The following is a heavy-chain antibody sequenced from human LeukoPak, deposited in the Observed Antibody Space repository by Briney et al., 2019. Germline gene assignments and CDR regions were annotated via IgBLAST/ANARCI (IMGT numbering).Heavy chain of an antibody. CDR2: ISSSGITI. J-gene: IGHJ4*02. V-gene: IGHV3-11*01. Sequence: PGGSLRLSCAASGFTFSNYYMSWFRQAPGKGLEWVSYISSSGITINYADSIKGRFTISRDNAKNSLYLQMNSLRAEDTALYYCAKTMEMATGLDYWGQGTLVTVSS. D-gene: IGHD5-24*01. CDR1: GFTFSNYY. CDR3: AKTMEMATGLDY.